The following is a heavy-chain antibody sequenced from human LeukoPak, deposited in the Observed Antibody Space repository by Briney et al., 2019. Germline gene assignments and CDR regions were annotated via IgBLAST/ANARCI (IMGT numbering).Heavy chain of an antibody. V-gene: IGHV1-18*01. D-gene: IGHD1-26*01. J-gene: IGHJ4*02. CDR3: ARDRSGSYFRPFDY. Sequence: GASVKVSCKASGYTFTGYGISWVRQAPGQGLEWMGWISAYNGNTNYAQKLQGRVTMTTDTSTSTAYMELRSLRSDDTAVYYCARDRSGSYFRPFDYWGQGTLVTVSS. CDR2: ISAYNGNT. CDR1: GYTFTGYG.